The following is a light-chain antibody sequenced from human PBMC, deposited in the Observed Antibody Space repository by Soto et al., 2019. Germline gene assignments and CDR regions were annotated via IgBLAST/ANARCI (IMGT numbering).Light chain of an antibody. V-gene: IGKV3-20*01. Sequence: DIVLTQSPCTPPLSPGERATLSCRASQSVSSSYLAWYQQKPGQAPRLLIYGASSRATGIPDRFSGSGSGTEFTLTISSLQSEDFAVYYCQQYNRWPLTFGGGTKVDI. CDR1: QSVSSSY. CDR3: QQYNRWPLT. CDR2: GAS. J-gene: IGKJ4*01.